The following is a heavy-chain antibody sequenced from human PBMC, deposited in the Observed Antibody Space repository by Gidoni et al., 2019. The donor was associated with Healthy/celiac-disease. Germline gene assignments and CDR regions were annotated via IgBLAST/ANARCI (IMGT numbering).Heavy chain of an antibody. CDR2: ISYDGSNK. J-gene: IGHJ4*02. CDR3: AKERRPNGLAFDY. V-gene: IGHV3-30*18. Sequence: SCAASGFTFSSYGMHWVRQAPGKGLEWVAVISYDGSNKYYADSVKGRFTISRDNSKNTLYLQMNSLRAEDTAVYYCAKERRPNGLAFDYWGQGTLVTVSS. D-gene: IGHD2-8*01. CDR1: GFTFSSYG.